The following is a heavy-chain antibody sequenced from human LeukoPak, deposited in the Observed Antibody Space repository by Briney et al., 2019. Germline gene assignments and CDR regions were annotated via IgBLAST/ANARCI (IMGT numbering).Heavy chain of an antibody. CDR1: AGSISSYY. CDR2: IYYSGST. D-gene: IGHD3-3*01. V-gene: IGHV4-59*01. Sequence: SETLSLTCTVSAGSISSYYWSWIRQPPGKGLEWIGYIYYSGSTNYNPSLKSRVTISVDTSKNQFSLKLSSVTAADTAVYYCARARPVRVTIFGVVPNFDYWGQGTLVTVSS. J-gene: IGHJ4*02. CDR3: ARARPVRVTIFGVVPNFDY.